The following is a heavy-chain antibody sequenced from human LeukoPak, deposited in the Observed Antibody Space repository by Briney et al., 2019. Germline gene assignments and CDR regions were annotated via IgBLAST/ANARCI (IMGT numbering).Heavy chain of an antibody. CDR2: ISYDGSNK. V-gene: IGHV3-30-3*01. D-gene: IGHD3-22*01. J-gene: IGHJ4*02. Sequence: GGSLRLSCAASGFTFSSYAMHWVRQAPGKGLEWVAVISYDGSNKYYADSVKGRFTISGDNSKNTLYLQMNSLRAEDTAVYYCVRDRTAYYDSSGYYQYWGQGTLVTVSS. CDR1: GFTFSSYA. CDR3: VRDRTAYYDSSGYYQY.